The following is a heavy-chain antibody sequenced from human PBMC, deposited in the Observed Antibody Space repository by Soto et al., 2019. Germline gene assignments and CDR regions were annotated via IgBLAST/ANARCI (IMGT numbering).Heavy chain of an antibody. D-gene: IGHD3-3*01. CDR2: INPNSGGT. Sequence: QVQLVQSGAEVKKPGASVKVSCKASGYTFTGYYMHWVRQAPGQGLEWVGWINPNSGGTNYAQKFQGWVTMTRDTTXRTAYMELSRLTSDDTAVYYCARGGATSFGVVHYYYYGMDVWGQGTTVTVSS. J-gene: IGHJ6*02. CDR3: ARGGATSFGVVHYYYYGMDV. CDR1: GYTFTGYY. V-gene: IGHV1-2*04.